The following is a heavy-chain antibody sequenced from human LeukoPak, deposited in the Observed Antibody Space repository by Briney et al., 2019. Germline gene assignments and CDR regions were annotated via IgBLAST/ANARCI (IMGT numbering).Heavy chain of an antibody. CDR2: ISTSGDDT. V-gene: IGHV3-23*01. CDR3: ARWLKRPIDY. J-gene: IGHJ4*02. Sequence: GGSLRLSCAASGFTFSTYAMTGVRQAPGPGLEWVSAISTSGDDTYYVDSVRGRFTISRDNSKNTLYLQMNSLSAEDTAVYYCARWLKRPIDYWGQGTLVTVSS. CDR1: GFTFSTYA. D-gene: IGHD5-24*01.